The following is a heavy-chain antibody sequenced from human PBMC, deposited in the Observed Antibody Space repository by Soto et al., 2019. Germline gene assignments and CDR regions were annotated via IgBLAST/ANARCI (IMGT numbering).Heavy chain of an antibody. CDR1: GFTFSSYG. V-gene: IGHV3-30*18. CDR2: ISYDGSNK. J-gene: IGHJ6*02. Sequence: GGSLRLSCAASGFTFSSYGMHWVRQAPGKGLEWVAVISYDGSNKYYADSVKGRFTISRDNSKNTLYLQMNSLRAEDTAVYYCAKGRSEGYGDHFGMDVWGQGTTVTVSS. D-gene: IGHD4-17*01. CDR3: AKGRSEGYGDHFGMDV.